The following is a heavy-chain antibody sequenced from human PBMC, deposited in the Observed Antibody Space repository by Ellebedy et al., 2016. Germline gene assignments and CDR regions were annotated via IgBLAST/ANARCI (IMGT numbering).Heavy chain of an antibody. V-gene: IGHV3-23*01. CDR2: ISGGGDAT. CDR3: REGHYSDV. CDR1: GFSFSNYF. J-gene: IGHJ1*01. Sequence: GESLKISXATSGFSFSNYFMTWIRRAPGKRLEWVSTISGGGDATYFADSVKGRFTISRDNSRNILYLHMNSLRVDDTAKYYCREGHYSDVWGQGTLVTVSS. D-gene: IGHD2-15*01.